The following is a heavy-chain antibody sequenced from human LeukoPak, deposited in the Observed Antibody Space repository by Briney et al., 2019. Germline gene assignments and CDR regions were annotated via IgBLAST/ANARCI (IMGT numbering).Heavy chain of an antibody. CDR1: GFTFSSYA. CDR2: ISYDGSNK. CDR3: AKDVAVTTYSAFDI. Sequence: GGSLRLSCAASGFTFSSYAMHWVRQAPGKGLEWVAVISYDGSNKYYADSVKGRFTISRDNSKNTLYLQMNSLRAEDTAVYYCAKDVAVTTYSAFDIWGQGTMVTVSS. J-gene: IGHJ3*02. V-gene: IGHV3-30-3*01. D-gene: IGHD4-11*01.